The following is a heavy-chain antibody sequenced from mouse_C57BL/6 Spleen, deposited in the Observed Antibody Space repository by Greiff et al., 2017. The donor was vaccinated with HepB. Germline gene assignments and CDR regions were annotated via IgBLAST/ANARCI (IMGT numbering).Heavy chain of an antibody. Sequence: QVQLKQPGAELVKPGASVKMSCKASGYTFTSYWITWVKQRPGQGLEWIGDIYPGSGSTNYNEKFKSKATLTVDTSSSTPYMQLSSLTSEDSAVYYCARSEYGNYEDFDVWGTGTTVTVSS. D-gene: IGHD2-10*02. CDR2: IYPGSGST. CDR3: ARSEYGNYEDFDV. J-gene: IGHJ1*03. V-gene: IGHV1-55*01. CDR1: GYTFTSYW.